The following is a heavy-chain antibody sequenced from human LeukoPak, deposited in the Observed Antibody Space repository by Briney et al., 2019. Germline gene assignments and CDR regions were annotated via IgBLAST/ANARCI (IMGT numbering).Heavy chain of an antibody. CDR3: ARVIAQQLVSFDY. CDR2: INPNSGGT. J-gene: IGHJ4*02. D-gene: IGHD6-13*01. CDR1: GYTFTGYY. V-gene: IGHV1-2*06. Sequence: PGASVKVSCKASGYTFTGYYMHWVRQAPGQGLEWMGRINPNSGGTNYAQKFQGRVTMTRDTSISTAYMELSRLRSDDTAVYYCARVIAQQLVSFDYWGQGTLVTVSS.